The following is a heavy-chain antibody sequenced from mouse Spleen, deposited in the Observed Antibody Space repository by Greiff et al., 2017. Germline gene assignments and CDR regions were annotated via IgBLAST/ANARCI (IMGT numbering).Heavy chain of an antibody. CDR2: ISYDGSN. V-gene: IGHV3-6*01. Sequence: VQLKESGPGLVKPSQSLSLTCSVTGYSITSGYYWNWIRQFPGNKLEWMGYISYDGSNNYNPSLKNRISITRDTSKNQFFLKLNSVTTEDTATYYCARDGTGFAYWGQGTLVTVSA. D-gene: IGHD3-1*01. J-gene: IGHJ3*01. CDR1: GYSITSGYY. CDR3: ARDGTGFAY.